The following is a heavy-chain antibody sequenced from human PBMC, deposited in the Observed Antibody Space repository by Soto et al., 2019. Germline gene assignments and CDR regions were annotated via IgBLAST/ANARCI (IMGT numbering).Heavy chain of an antibody. CDR2: IYYTGTT. CDR1: GGSIRDYY. Sequence: SETLSLTCTVSGGSIRDYYWGWIRQSPGKGLEWIGYIYYTGTTNYNPSLKSRVTISVDTSKNQFSLKLSSVTAADTAVYYCARHYDILTGYYYYYYGMDVWGQGTTVTVSS. CDR3: ARHYDILTGYYYYYYGMDV. D-gene: IGHD3-9*01. J-gene: IGHJ6*02. V-gene: IGHV4-59*08.